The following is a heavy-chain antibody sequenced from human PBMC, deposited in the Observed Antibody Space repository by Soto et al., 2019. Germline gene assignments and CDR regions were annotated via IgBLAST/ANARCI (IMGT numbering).Heavy chain of an antibody. CDR3: DSGYYDSSGYYYDGDY. V-gene: IGHV1-69*06. J-gene: IGHJ4*02. D-gene: IGHD3-22*01. CDR1: GGTFSSYA. Sequence: QVQLVQSGAEVKKPGSSVKVSCKASGGTFSSYAISWVRQAPGQGLEWMGGIIPIFGTANYAQKFQGRVTITADKSTSTAYMELSSLRSEDTAVYYCDSGYYDSSGYYYDGDYWGQGTLVTVSS. CDR2: IIPIFGTA.